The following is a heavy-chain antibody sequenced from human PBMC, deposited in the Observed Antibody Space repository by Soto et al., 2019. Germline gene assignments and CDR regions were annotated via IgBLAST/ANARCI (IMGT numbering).Heavy chain of an antibody. D-gene: IGHD3-10*01. CDR3: ARDTTGYGSGLDY. V-gene: IGHV4-31*03. J-gene: IGHJ4*02. Sequence: QVQLQESGPGLVKPSQTLSLTCTVSGGSISSGGYYWSWLRQHPGKGLEWIGYIYYSGSTYYNPSLKLRVTISVDTSKNQFSLKLSSVTAADTAVYYCARDTTGYGSGLDYCGQGTLVTVSS. CDR2: IYYSGST. CDR1: GGSISSGGYY.